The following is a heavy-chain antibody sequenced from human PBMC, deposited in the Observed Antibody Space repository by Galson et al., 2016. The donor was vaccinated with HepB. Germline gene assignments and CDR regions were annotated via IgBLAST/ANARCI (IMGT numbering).Heavy chain of an antibody. V-gene: IGHV3-23*01. Sequence: LRLSCAASGFSFSSYAMSWVRQAPGKGLGWVSGITSGGTTYYADSVKGRFTISRDNSKNILYLQMKSLRDEDTAVYYCAKRPYSYGWHYGMDVWGQGTTVTVSS. D-gene: IGHD5-18*01. CDR1: GFSFSSYA. CDR2: ITSGGTT. J-gene: IGHJ6*02. CDR3: AKRPYSYGWHYGMDV.